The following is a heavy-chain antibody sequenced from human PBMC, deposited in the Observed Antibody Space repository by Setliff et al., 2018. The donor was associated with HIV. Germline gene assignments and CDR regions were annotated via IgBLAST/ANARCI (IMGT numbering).Heavy chain of an antibody. CDR2: INWAGSRT. CDR1: GFTFDDYA. J-gene: IGHJ4*02. CDR3: AKSTGSVLGTYYFDN. Sequence: AYLRLSCAASGFTFDDYAMYWVRQAPGKGLEWVSLINWAGSRTFYAESVRGRFTTSRDNSKNFLYLEMNSLRDDDTALYFCAKSTGSVLGTYYFDNWGLGTLVTVSS. V-gene: IGHV3-43D*04. D-gene: IGHD3-10*01.